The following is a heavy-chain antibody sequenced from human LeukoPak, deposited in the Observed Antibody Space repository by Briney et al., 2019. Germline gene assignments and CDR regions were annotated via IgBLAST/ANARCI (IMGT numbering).Heavy chain of an antibody. CDR2: ISYSGST. J-gene: IGHJ4*02. CDR1: GGSISGYY. Sequence: SETLSLTCTVSGGSISGYYWSWIRQPPGKGLEWVGYISYSGSTNYNPSLKSRVTISVDTSKNQFSLKLSSVTAADTAIYYCARDGRAGSLFAYWGQGTLVTASS. D-gene: IGHD3-10*01. V-gene: IGHV4-59*01. CDR3: ARDGRAGSLFAY.